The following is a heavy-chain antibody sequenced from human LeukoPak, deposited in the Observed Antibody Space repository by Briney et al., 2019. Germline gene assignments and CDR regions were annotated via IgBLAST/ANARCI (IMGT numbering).Heavy chain of an antibody. V-gene: IGHV1-8*03. CDR1: GYTFTSYD. CDR3: ARGTMVLPTRY. J-gene: IGHJ4*02. CDR2: TNPNSGNT. Sequence: ASVKVSCKASGYTFTSYDINWVRQATGQGLEWMGWTNPNSGNTGYAQKFQGRVTITRDTSASTAYMELSSLRSEDTAVYYCARGTMVLPTRYWGQGTLDTVSS. D-gene: IGHD3-10*01.